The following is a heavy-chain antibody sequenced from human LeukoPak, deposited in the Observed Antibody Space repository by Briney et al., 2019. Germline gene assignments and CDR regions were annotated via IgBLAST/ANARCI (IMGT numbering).Heavy chain of an antibody. CDR3: ARDLGLTGESNWFDP. V-gene: IGHV4-4*07. CDR2: IYTSGST. CDR1: GGSISSYY. J-gene: IGHJ5*02. D-gene: IGHD7-27*01. Sequence: SETLSLTCTVSGGSISSYYWSWIRQPAGKGLEWIGRIYTSGSTNYNPSLKSRVTISVDTSKNQFSLKLSSVTAADTAVYYCARDLGLTGESNWFDPWGQGTLVTVSS.